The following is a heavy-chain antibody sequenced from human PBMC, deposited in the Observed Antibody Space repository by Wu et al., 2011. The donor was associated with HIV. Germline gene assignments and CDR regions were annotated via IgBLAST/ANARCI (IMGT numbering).Heavy chain of an antibody. CDR2: IIPIFGTA. J-gene: IGHJ6*02. CDR3: ASGADGRHTKFXGMDV. Sequence: QVQLVQSGAEVKKPGSSVKVSCKASGGTFSSYAISWVRQAPGQGLGWMGGIIPIFGTANYAQKFQGRVTITTDESTSTAYMELSSLRSEDTAVYYCASGADGRHTKFXGMDVWGQGTTVTVSS. CDR1: GGTFSSYA. V-gene: IGHV1-69*05. D-gene: IGHD3-10*01.